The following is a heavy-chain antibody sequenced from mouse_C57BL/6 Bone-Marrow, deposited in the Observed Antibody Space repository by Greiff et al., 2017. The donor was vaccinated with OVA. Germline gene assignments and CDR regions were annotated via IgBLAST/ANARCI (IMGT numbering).Heavy chain of an antibody. Sequence: QVQLQQPGAELVKPGASVKMSCKASGYTFTSYWITWVKQRPGQGLEWIGDICPGGGSTNYNEKFKSKATLTVDTSSSTAYMKLSSLTSEDSAVYYCARFWGLRGYYAMDYGGQGTSVTVSS. V-gene: IGHV1-55*01. D-gene: IGHD2-13*01. J-gene: IGHJ4*01. CDR3: ARFWGLRGYYAMDY. CDR1: GYTFTSYW. CDR2: ICPGGGST.